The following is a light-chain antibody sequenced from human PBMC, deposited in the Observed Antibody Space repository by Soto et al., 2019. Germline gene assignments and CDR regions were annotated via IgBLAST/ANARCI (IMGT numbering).Light chain of an antibody. J-gene: IGLJ1*01. CDR1: SSDVGGYNY. CDR3: SSYTSSSPYV. V-gene: IGLV2-14*01. Sequence: QSALTQPASVSGSPGQSITISCTGTSSDVGGYNYVSWYQQYPGKAPKLMIYDVSNRPSGVSNLFSGSKSGNTASLTISGLQAEDEADYYCSSYTSSSPYVFGTGTKLTVL. CDR2: DVS.